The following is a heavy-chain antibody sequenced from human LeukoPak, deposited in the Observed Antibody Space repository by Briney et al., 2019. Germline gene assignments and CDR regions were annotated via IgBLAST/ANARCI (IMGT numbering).Heavy chain of an antibody. CDR3: ARDRFVEYSSSSDFDY. CDR1: GFTFSSYS. V-gene: IGHV3-48*01. J-gene: IGHJ4*02. CDR2: ISSSSSTI. Sequence: PGGSLRLSCAASGFTFSSYSMNWVRQAPGKGLEWVSYISSSSSTIYYADSVKGRFTISRDNAKNSLYLQMNSLRSEDTAVYYCARDRFVEYSSSSDFDYWGQGTLVTVSS. D-gene: IGHD6-6*01.